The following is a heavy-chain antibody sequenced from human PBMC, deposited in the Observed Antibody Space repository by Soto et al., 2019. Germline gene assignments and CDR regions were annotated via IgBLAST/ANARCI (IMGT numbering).Heavy chain of an antibody. V-gene: IGHV5-10-1*01. CDR1: GYSFTSYW. J-gene: IGHJ6*01. CDR3: ARPLWGITGMDV. Sequence: PAESLTISCKDSGYSFTSYWIIWVRQMPGKGLEWMGRIDPSDSYTNYSPSFQGHVTISADKSISTAYLQWSSLKASDTAMYYCARPLWGITGMDVWGQGTTVTVSS. D-gene: IGHD3-16*01. CDR2: IDPSDSYT.